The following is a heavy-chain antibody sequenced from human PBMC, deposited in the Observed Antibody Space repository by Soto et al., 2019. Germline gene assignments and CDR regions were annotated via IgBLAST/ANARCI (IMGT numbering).Heavy chain of an antibody. CDR3: AKVANYYDSSGRYYYYYYGMDV. Sequence: EVQLLESGGGLVQPGGSLRLSCAASGFTFSSYAMSWVRQAPGKGLEWVSAISGSGGSTYYADSVKGRFTISRDNSKNTLYLQMNSLRAEDTAVYYCAKVANYYDSSGRYYYYYYGMDVWGQGTTVTVSS. J-gene: IGHJ6*02. CDR1: GFTFSSYA. CDR2: ISGSGGST. V-gene: IGHV3-23*01. D-gene: IGHD3-22*01.